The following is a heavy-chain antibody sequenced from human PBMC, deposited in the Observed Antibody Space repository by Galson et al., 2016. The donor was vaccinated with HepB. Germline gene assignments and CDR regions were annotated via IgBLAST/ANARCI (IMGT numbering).Heavy chain of an antibody. D-gene: IGHD2-15*01. CDR2: IKEDGSEK. V-gene: IGHV3-7*03. J-gene: IGHJ2*01. CDR1: GFTLGGYW. CDR3: VKARGGTFNWYFDI. Sequence: SLRLSCAASGFTLGGYWMNWVRQAPGKGLEWVAIIKEDGSEKYYVDSVRGRFTISRDNAKNSLSLQMNSLRAEDTAVYYCVKARGGTFNWYFDIWGRGALVTVSS.